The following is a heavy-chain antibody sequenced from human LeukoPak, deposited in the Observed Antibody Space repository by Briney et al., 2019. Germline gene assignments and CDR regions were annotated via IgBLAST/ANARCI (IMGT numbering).Heavy chain of an antibody. J-gene: IGHJ4*02. CDR1: GFSFSSYW. CDR3: ARDLRGNHDY. V-gene: IGHV3-74*01. Sequence: GGSLRLSCAASGFSFSSYWFHWVRQAPGQGLVWVSRINRDGSTTDYADSVKGRFTISRDNAKNTLYLQMNSLRAEDTAVYYCARDLRGNHDYWGQGTLVTVSS. D-gene: IGHD4-23*01. CDR2: INRDGSTT.